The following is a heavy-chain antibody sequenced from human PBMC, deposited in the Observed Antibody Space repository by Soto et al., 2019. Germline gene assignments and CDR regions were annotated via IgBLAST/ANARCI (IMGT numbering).Heavy chain of an antibody. CDR3: ARWDWRLMAGFDY. CDR2: INAGNGNT. CDR1: GYTFTSYA. J-gene: IGHJ4*02. V-gene: IGHV1-3*01. D-gene: IGHD6-19*01. Sequence: QVPLVQSGAEVKKPGASVKVSCKASGYTFTSYAMHWVRQAPGQRLEWMGWINAGNGNTKYSQKFQGRVTITRDTSASTAYMELSSLRSEDTAVYYCARWDWRLMAGFDYWGQGTLVTVSS.